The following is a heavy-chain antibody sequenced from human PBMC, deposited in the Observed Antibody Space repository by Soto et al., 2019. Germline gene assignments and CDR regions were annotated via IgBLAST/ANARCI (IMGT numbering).Heavy chain of an antibody. CDR2: ISDYNGNT. J-gene: IGHJ6*02. V-gene: IGHV1-18*01. D-gene: IGHD1-1*01. CDR1: GYSFTTYG. CDR3: ARDQTGIGGFYYYYGMDV. Sequence: ASVKVSCKTSGYSFTTYGISWVRQAPGQGLEWMGWISDYNGNTNYAQKLQGRVTMTTDTSTSTAYMELRSLRSDDTAVYYCARDQTGIGGFYYYYGMDVWGQGTTVTVSS.